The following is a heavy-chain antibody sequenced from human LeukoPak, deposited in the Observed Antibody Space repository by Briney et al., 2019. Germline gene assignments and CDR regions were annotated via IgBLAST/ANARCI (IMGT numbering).Heavy chain of an antibody. CDR1: GFTFSDHY. Sequence: GGSLRFSCAASGFTFSDHYMDWVRQAPGKGLEWVGRTRKKTNSYTTEYAASVKGRFTISRDDSKNSLYLQMNSLKAEDTAAYYCARVVLVGTTYSYFDYWGQGTLVTVSS. V-gene: IGHV3-72*01. CDR2: TRKKTNSYTT. J-gene: IGHJ4*02. CDR3: ARVVLVGTTYSYFDY. D-gene: IGHD1-26*01.